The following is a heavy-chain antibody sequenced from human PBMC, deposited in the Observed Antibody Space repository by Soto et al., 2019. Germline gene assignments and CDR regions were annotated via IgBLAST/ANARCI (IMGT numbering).Heavy chain of an antibody. J-gene: IGHJ6*02. D-gene: IGHD6-19*01. Sequence: EVQLLESGGGLVQPGGSLRLSCAASGFTFSSYAMSWVRQAPGKGLEWVSAISGSGGSTYYADSVKGRFTISRDNSKNTLYLQMNSLRAEDTAVYYCAKYPVVAGTSRASIDVWGQGTTVTVSS. CDR3: AKYPVVAGTSRASIDV. CDR1: GFTFSSYA. CDR2: ISGSGGST. V-gene: IGHV3-23*01.